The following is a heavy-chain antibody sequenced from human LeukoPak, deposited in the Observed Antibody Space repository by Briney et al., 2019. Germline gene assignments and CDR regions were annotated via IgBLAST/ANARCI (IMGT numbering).Heavy chain of an antibody. CDR2: ISSRSSTI. J-gene: IGHJ3*02. V-gene: IGHV3-48*04. Sequence: GGSLRLSCAASGFTFSSYSMNWVRQAPGKGLEWVSYISSRSSTIYYADSEKGRFTISRDNAKNSLYLQMNSLRAEDTAVYYCARTPDYYDSSGYREVAFDIWGQGTMVTVSS. CDR3: ARTPDYYDSSGYREVAFDI. D-gene: IGHD3-22*01. CDR1: GFTFSSYS.